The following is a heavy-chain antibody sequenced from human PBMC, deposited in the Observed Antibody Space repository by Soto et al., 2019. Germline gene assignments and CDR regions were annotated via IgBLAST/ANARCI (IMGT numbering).Heavy chain of an antibody. D-gene: IGHD3-3*01. V-gene: IGHV4-39*01. CDR2: VYFSGST. CDR3: ARAPVRSLEWLSFFDY. CDR1: GDSISSSSYY. J-gene: IGHJ4*02. Sequence: SETLSLTCTVSGDSISSSSYYWGWIRQPPGKGLEWSGNVYFSGSTFYNPSLKSRVSISVATCKNQFSLKLTSVTAADTAVYYCARAPVRSLEWLSFFDYWGQGSLVNVSS.